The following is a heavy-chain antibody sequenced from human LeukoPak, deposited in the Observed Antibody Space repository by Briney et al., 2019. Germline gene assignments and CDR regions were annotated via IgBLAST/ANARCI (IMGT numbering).Heavy chain of an antibody. J-gene: IGHJ4*02. V-gene: IGHV3-74*01. CDR3: ARGPYSYDQMDY. D-gene: IGHD5-18*01. Sequence: GGSLRLSCAASGFTFSSYGMHWVRQAPGRGLVWVSRINSDGSSTSYADSVKGRFTISRDNAKNTLYLQMNSLRAEDTAVYYCARGPYSYDQMDYWGQGTLVTVSS. CDR2: INSDGSST. CDR1: GFTFSSYG.